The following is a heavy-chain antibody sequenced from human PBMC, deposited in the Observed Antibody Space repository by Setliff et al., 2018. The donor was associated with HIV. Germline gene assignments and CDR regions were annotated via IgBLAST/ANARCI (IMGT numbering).Heavy chain of an antibody. Sequence: SETLSLTCTVSGVSISNYYWRWIRQPAGKGLEWIGRIYTSGNTNYNPSLKSRVTMSVDTSKKQFSLKLTSVTAADTAVYYCAGHFYYSGSGIWAGLDSWGQGTLVTVSS. CDR2: IYTSGNT. V-gene: IGHV4-4*07. CDR1: GVSISNYY. CDR3: AGHFYYSGSGIWAGLDS. J-gene: IGHJ4*02. D-gene: IGHD3-10*01.